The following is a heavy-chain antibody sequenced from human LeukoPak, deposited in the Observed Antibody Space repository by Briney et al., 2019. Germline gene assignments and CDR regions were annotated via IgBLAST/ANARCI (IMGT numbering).Heavy chain of an antibody. J-gene: IGHJ6*03. V-gene: IGHV3-21*01. D-gene: IGHD6-13*01. CDR2: ISSSSSYI. Sequence: GGSLRLSCAASGFTFSSYSMNWVRQAPGKGLEWVLSISSSSSYIYYADSVKGRFTISRDNAKNSLYLQMNSLRAEDTAVYYCARGAAAVPYYYYMDVWGKGTTVTVSS. CDR1: GFTFSSYS. CDR3: ARGAAAVPYYYYMDV.